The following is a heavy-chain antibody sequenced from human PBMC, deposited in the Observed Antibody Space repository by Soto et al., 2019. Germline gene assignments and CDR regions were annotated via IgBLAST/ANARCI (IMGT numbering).Heavy chain of an antibody. V-gene: IGHV4-34*01. D-gene: IGHD3-3*01. J-gene: IGHJ6*03. CDR3: ARLARGTIFGVVNYYYYYMDV. CDR2: INHSGST. CDR1: GGSFSGYY. Sequence: SETLSLTCAVYGGSFSGYYWSWIRQPPGKGLEWIGEINHSGSTNYNPSLKSRVTISVDTSKNQFSLKLSSVTAADTAVYYCARLARGTIFGVVNYYYYYMDVWGKGTTVTVSS.